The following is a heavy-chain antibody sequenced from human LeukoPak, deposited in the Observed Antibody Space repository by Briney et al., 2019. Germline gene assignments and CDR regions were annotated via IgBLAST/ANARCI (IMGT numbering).Heavy chain of an antibody. Sequence: GSLRLSCAASGFTVSSNYMSWVRQAPGKGLEWIGEIYHSGSTNYNPSLKSRVTISVDTSKNQFSLKLTSVTAADTAVYYCAIGLYGIVVISPIRTVGMDVWGKGTTVTVSS. CDR1: GFTVSSNY. CDR2: IYHSGST. J-gene: IGHJ6*04. D-gene: IGHD2-2*01. CDR3: AIGLYGIVVISPIRTVGMDV. V-gene: IGHV4-34*01.